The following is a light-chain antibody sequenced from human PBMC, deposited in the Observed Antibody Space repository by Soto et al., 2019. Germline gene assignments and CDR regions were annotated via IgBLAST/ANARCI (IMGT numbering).Light chain of an antibody. CDR2: AAS. V-gene: IGKV1-9*01. CDR1: QDIAIY. Sequence: IQFTQSPSSLSSSVLDRFTITCRASQDIAIYLAWYQQKPGEAPKLLIYAASTLYGGVPSRFSGSGSGTDFTLTISSLQPEDFATYYCQQPKSLPRTFGGGTKVDI. CDR3: QQPKSLPRT. J-gene: IGKJ4*01.